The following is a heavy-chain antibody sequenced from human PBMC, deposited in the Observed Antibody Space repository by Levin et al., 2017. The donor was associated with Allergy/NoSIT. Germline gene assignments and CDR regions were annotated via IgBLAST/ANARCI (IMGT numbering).Heavy chain of an antibody. J-gene: IGHJ2*01. CDR2: ISAIGDTT. Sequence: GGSLRLSCAASGFTFSSYAMTWVRQAPGKGLEWVSAISAIGDTTNYVDSVKGRFSISRDNSKNTVYLQMNSLRAEDTAVYYCARRPLGTSYWYFDLWGRGTLVTVSS. V-gene: IGHV3-23*01. CDR1: GFTFSSYA. CDR3: ARRPLGTSYWYFDL. D-gene: IGHD7-27*01.